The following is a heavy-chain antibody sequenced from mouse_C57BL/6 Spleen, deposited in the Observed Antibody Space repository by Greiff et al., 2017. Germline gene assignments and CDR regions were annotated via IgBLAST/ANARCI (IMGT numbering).Heavy chain of an antibody. CDR3: ARACYGSSYAMDY. CDR1: GYSITSGYD. Sequence: DVKLQESGPGMVKPSQSLSLTCTVTGYSITSGYDWHWIRHFPGNKLEWMGYISYSGSTNYNPSLKSRISITHDTSKNHFFLKLNSVTTEDTATYYCARACYGSSYAMDYWGQGTSVTVSS. D-gene: IGHD1-1*01. J-gene: IGHJ4*01. V-gene: IGHV3-1*01. CDR2: ISYSGST.